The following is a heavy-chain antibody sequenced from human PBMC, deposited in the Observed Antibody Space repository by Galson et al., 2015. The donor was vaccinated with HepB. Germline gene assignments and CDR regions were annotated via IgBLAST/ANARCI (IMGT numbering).Heavy chain of an antibody. CDR3: ARAMGYSSSWSSYYHYDYGMDV. V-gene: IGHV4-30-4*01. CDR2: IYYSGST. Sequence: QVQLQESGPGLVKPSQTLSLTCTVSGGSIRSGDYYWSWIRQPPGKGLEWIGYIYYSGSTYYKPSLKSRVTISVDTSKNQFSLKLRYVTAADTAVYYCARAMGYSSSWSSYYHYDYGMDVWGQGTTVTVSS. CDR1: GGSIRSGDYY. J-gene: IGHJ6*02. D-gene: IGHD6-13*01.